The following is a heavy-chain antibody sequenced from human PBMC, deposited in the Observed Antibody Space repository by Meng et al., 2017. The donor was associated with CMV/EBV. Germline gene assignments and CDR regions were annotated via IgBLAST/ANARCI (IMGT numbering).Heavy chain of an antibody. J-gene: IGHJ6*02. CDR2: IIPIFGKA. CDR3: ARDIIGSGTYYYYGMDV. V-gene: IGHV1-69*05. Sequence: SVKVSCKASGGTFSSYAISWVRQAPGQGLEWMGGIIPIFGKANYAQKFQGRVTITTDESTSTAYMEMSSLRSEDTAVYYCARDIIGSGTYYYYGMDVWGQGTTVTSP. D-gene: IGHD3-3*01. CDR1: GGTFSSYA.